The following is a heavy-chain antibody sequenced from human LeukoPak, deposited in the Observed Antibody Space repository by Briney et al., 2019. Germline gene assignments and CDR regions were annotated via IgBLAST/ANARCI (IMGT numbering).Heavy chain of an antibody. Sequence: GASVNVSCKAYGYTFTSYGISWVRQAPGQGLEWMGWISPYNGNTNYAQKLQGRVTMTTDTSTSTAYMELRSLRSDDTAVYYCARSRYSSSWYPGRFDYWGQGTLVTVSS. CDR2: ISPYNGNT. J-gene: IGHJ4*02. CDR1: GYTFTSYG. V-gene: IGHV1-18*01. CDR3: ARSRYSSSWYPGRFDY. D-gene: IGHD6-13*01.